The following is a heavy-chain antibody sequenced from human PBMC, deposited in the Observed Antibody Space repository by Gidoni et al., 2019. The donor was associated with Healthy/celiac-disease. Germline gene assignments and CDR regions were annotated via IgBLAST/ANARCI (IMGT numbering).Heavy chain of an antibody. Sequence: EWIGYIYYSGSTYYNPSLKSRVTISVDTSKNQFSLKLSSVTAADTAVYYCARVWTATLGWFDPWGQGNLVTVSA. CDR3: ARVWTATLGWFDP. J-gene: IGHJ5*02. D-gene: IGHD2-21*02. CDR2: IYYSGST. V-gene: IGHV4-31*02.